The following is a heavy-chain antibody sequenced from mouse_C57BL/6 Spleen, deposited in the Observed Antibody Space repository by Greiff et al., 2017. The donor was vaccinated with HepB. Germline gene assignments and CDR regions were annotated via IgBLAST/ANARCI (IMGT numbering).Heavy chain of an antibody. V-gene: IGHV1-64*01. D-gene: IGHD2-4*01. CDR3: ARRDYDGDYYAMDY. J-gene: IGHJ4*01. CDR1: GYTFNSYW. CDR2: IHPNSGST. Sequence: QVQLQQPGAELVKPGASVKLSCKASGYTFNSYWMHWVKQRPGQGLEWIGMIHPNSGSTNYNEKFKSKATLTVDKSSSTAYMQLSSLTSEDSAVYYCARRDYDGDYYAMDYWGQGTSVTVSS.